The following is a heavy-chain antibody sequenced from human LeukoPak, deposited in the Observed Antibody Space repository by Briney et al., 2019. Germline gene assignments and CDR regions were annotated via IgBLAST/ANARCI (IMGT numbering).Heavy chain of an antibody. CDR2: FDPEDGET. Sequence: GASVKVSCKVSGYTLIELSMHWVRQAPGKGLEWMGGFDPEDGETIYAQKFQGRVTMTEDTSTDTAYMELSSLRSEDTAVYYCAKWNPRGGSFDYWGQGTLVTVSS. CDR3: AKWNPRGGSFDY. V-gene: IGHV1-24*01. D-gene: IGHD1-1*01. J-gene: IGHJ4*02. CDR1: GYTLIELS.